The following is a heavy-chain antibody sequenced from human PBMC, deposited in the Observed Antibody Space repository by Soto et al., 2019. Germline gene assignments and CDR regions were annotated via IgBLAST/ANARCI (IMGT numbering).Heavy chain of an antibody. J-gene: IGHJ4*02. Sequence: SETLSLTCTVSGGSVSSSSYSWGWIRQSPRKGLEWIGTIYSSENTYYNPSLLSRVTISVDTSKNEFSVRLSSVTAADTAVYYCARHLPYCGGDCYSLDYWGQGTLVTVS. D-gene: IGHD2-21*02. V-gene: IGHV4-39*01. CDR3: ARHLPYCGGDCYSLDY. CDR1: GGSVSSSSYS. CDR2: IYSSENT.